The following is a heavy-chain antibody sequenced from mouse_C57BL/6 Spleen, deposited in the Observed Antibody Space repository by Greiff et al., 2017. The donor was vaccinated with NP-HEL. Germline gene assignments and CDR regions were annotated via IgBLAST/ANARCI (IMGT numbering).Heavy chain of an antibody. V-gene: IGHV7-3*01. Sequence: EVNLVESGGGLVQPGGSLSLSCAASGFTFTDYYMSWVRQPPGKALEWLGFIRNKANGYTTEYSASVKGRFTISRDNSQSILYLQMNALRAEDSATYYCARYGRYFDVWGTGTTVTVSS. CDR3: ARYGRYFDV. CDR2: IRNKANGYTT. CDR1: GFTFTDYY. J-gene: IGHJ1*03.